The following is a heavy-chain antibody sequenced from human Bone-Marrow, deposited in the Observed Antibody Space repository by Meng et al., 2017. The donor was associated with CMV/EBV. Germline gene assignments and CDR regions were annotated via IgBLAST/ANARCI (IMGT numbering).Heavy chain of an antibody. CDR1: GYTFTSYG. CDR3: ARDRSSGWYGAFIYYYGMDV. D-gene: IGHD6-19*01. J-gene: IGHJ6*02. CDR2: ISAYNGNT. Sequence: ASVKFSCKASGYTFTSYGISWVRQAPGQGLEWMGWISAYNGNTNYAQKLQGRVTMTTDTSTSTAYMELRSLRSDDTAVYYCARDRSSGWYGAFIYYYGMDVWGQGTTVTVSS. V-gene: IGHV1-18*01.